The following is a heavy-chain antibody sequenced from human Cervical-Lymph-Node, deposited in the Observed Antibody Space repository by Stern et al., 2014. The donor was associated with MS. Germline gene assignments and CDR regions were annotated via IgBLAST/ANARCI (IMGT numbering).Heavy chain of an antibody. V-gene: IGHV5-51*03. CDR2: IYPGESDT. D-gene: IGHD6-13*01. CDR3: ARSEGSNWSHFNY. CDR1: GDSFTSYW. Sequence: VQLVQSGAEVKKPGESLKISCKGSGDSFTSYWIGWVRQMPGKGLEWMGIIYPGESDTRYSPSFQGQVTISADKSISTAYRQWSSLKASDTAMYYCARSEGSNWSHFNYWGPGTLVTVSS. J-gene: IGHJ4*02.